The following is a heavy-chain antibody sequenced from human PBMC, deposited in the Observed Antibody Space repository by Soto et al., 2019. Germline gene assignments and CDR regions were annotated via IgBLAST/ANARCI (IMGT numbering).Heavy chain of an antibody. D-gene: IGHD6-19*01. Sequence: QVQLQESGPGLVKPSQTLSLTCTVSGVSISSGDSYWTWIRQPPGKGLEWIGYSFYSGSTYYSPSLKSRVTMSVDTSENQFSLRLSSVTAADTAVYYCARDVGGSGWWNYFYYWGQGILVTVSS. CDR1: GVSISSGDSY. CDR2: SFYSGST. J-gene: IGHJ4*02. CDR3: ARDVGGSGWWNYFYY. V-gene: IGHV4-30-4*01.